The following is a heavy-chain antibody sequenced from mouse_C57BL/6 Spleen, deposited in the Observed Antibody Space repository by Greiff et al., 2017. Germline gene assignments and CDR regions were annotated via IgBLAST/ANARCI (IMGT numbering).Heavy chain of an antibody. V-gene: IGHV1-69*01. CDR1: GYTFTSYW. J-gene: IGHJ2*01. CDR2: IDPSDSYT. D-gene: IGHD4-1*01. CDR3: ASANWEGSFDY. Sequence: VQLQQPGAELVMPGASVKLSCKASGYTFTSYWMHWVKQRPGQGLEWIGEIDPSDSYTNYTQKVKGKSTLTVDKSSSTAYMQRSSLTSEDSAVYYGASANWEGSFDYWGQGTTLTVAS.